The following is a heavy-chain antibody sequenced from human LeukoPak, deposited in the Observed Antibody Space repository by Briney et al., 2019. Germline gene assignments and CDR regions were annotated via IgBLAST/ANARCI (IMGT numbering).Heavy chain of an antibody. V-gene: IGHV3-30*18. CDR2: ISYDGSNK. Sequence: GGSLRLSCAASGFTFSSYGMHWVRQAPGKGLEWVAVISYDGSNKYYADSVKGRFTISRDNSKNTLYLQMNSLGAEDTAVYYCAKDSSDLSSVLRFLAFYYYGMDVWGQGTTVTVSS. CDR3: AKDSSDLSSVLRFLAFYYYGMDV. D-gene: IGHD3-3*01. J-gene: IGHJ6*02. CDR1: GFTFSSYG.